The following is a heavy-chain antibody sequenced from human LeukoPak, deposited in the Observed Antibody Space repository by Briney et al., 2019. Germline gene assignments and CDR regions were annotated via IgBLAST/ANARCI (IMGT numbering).Heavy chain of an antibody. J-gene: IGHJ6*03. CDR2: IYYSGST. Sequence: SGTLSLTCTVSGGSISSDYWSWIRQPPGKGVEWIGYIYYSGSTNYNPSLESRVTISVDTSKNQFSLKLSSVTAADTAVYYCARSYYDFWSGYYYYYMDVWGKGTTVTVSS. D-gene: IGHD3-3*01. CDR1: GGSISSDY. CDR3: ARSYYDFWSGYYYYYMDV. V-gene: IGHV4-59*01.